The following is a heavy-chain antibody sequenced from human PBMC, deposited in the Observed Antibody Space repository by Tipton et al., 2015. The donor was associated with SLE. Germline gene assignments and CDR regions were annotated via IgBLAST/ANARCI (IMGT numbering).Heavy chain of an antibody. Sequence: TLSLTCALSGYFISSGYYWAWIRQPPGKGLEWIGSIYHSGSTYYNPPLKSRVTISVDTSKNQFSLKLSPVTAADTAVYYCARDLDYIWGRYCPGNGMDVWGQGTTVTVSS. CDR2: IYHSGST. CDR3: ARDLDYIWGRYCPGNGMDV. V-gene: IGHV4-38-2*02. D-gene: IGHD3-16*01. CDR1: GYFISSGYY. J-gene: IGHJ6*02.